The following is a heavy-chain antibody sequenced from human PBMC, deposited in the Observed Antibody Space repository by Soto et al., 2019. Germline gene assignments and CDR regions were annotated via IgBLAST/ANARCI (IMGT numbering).Heavy chain of an antibody. CDR3: AKDQGSSWYEIDY. CDR2: ISYDGSNK. Sequence: GGSLRLSCAASGFTFSSYAMHWVRQAPGKGLEWVAVISYDGSNKYYADSVKGRFTISRDNSKNTLYLQMNSLRAEDTAVYYCAKDQGSSWYEIDYWGQGTLVTVS. J-gene: IGHJ4*02. V-gene: IGHV3-30-3*01. CDR1: GFTFSSYA. D-gene: IGHD6-13*01.